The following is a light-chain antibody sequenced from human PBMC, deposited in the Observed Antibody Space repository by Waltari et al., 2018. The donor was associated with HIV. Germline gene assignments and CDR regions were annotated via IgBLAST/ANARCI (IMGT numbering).Light chain of an antibody. CDR1: SSDVGRYNY. Sequence: QSALTLPRSVSGYPGESVSLACTGTSSDVGRYNYVSWYQQHPGKAPKLMIYHVSQRPSGVPDRFSGSKSGNTASLTISGLQAENEADYYCCSYAGSYTFNVVFGGGTKLTVL. V-gene: IGLV2-11*01. CDR3: CSYAGSYTFNVV. CDR2: HVS. J-gene: IGLJ2*01.